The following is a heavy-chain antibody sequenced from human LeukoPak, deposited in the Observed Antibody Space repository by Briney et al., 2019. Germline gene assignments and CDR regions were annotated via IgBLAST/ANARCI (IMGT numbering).Heavy chain of an antibody. V-gene: IGHV4-59*01. J-gene: IGHJ4*02. D-gene: IGHD4-17*01. CDR2: IYYSGST. CDR1: GGSISSYY. CDR3: ARGYGDFRVEGRYFHS. Sequence: SETLSLTCTVSGGSISSYYWSWIRQPPGKGLEWIGYIYYSGSTNYNPSLKSRVTISVDTSKNQFSLKLSSVTAADTAVYYCARGYGDFRVEGRYFHSWGQGTLVTVSS.